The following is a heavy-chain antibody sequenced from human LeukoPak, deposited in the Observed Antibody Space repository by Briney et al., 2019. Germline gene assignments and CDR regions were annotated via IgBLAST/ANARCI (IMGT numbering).Heavy chain of an antibody. J-gene: IGHJ6*02. V-gene: IGHV4-39*01. Sequence: PSETLSLTCTVSGGSISSSSSYWGWIRQPPGKGLEWIGSIYYSGSTYYNPSLKSRVTISVDTSKNQFSLKLSSVTAADTAVYYCARRGVGATYGMDVWGQGTTVTVSS. CDR1: GGSISSSSSY. CDR3: ARRGVGATYGMDV. D-gene: IGHD1-26*01. CDR2: IYYSGST.